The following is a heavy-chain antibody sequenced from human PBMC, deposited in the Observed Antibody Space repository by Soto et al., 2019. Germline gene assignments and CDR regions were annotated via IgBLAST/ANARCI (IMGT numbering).Heavy chain of an antibody. Sequence: PSETLSLTCTVSGGPISSISNHYCSWFRLPPGKGLEWIGYMSYSGFTRYNPSLKSRVIISMDSSKNQFSLNLTSVTAADTAVYCCATQRFGVLHGLVDVWGQGTTVNVSS. CDR3: ATQRFGVLHGLVDV. D-gene: IGHD3-10*01. V-gene: IGHV4-59*08. J-gene: IGHJ6*02. CDR1: GGPISSISNHY. CDR2: MSYSGFT.